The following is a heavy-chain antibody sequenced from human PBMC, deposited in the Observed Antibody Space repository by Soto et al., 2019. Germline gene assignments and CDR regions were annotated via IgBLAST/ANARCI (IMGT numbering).Heavy chain of an antibody. V-gene: IGHV3-7*01. Sequence: RRLSFAASGFTFTSYWMDWVRQAPGKGLEWVANINQDGSEKHYVDSVKGRFTISRDNAKNSLYLQMSSLTAEDSALYYCSTSLDYWGQGTLVTVSS. CDR3: STSLDY. J-gene: IGHJ4*02. CDR1: GFTFTSYW. CDR2: INQDGSEK.